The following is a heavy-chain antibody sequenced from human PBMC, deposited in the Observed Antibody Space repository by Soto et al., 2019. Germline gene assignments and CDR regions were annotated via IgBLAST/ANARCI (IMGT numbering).Heavy chain of an antibody. CDR1: GFTFNDHV. J-gene: IGHJ6*02. CDR2: VRYDGGNK. V-gene: IGHV3-33*01. CDR3: ARDRALRDNWSYSGMDV. Sequence: QVLVVESGGGVVQPGRSLRLSCAASGFTFNDHVMHWVRQAPGKGLEWVAVVRYDGGNKYYGDSVKGRFTISRDNSKNTVYLQMNSLRAEDTAVYYCARDRALRDNWSYSGMDVWGQGTAVTVSS. D-gene: IGHD1-20*01.